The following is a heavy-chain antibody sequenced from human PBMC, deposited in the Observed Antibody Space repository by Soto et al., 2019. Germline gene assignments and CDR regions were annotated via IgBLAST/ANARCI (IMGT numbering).Heavy chain of an antibody. D-gene: IGHD6-13*01. CDR3: ARETPSAAAAYYYYGLDV. CDR2: IIPVFGTA. V-gene: IGHV1-69*13. CDR1: GGTFSSYF. Sequence: SVKVSCKVSGGTFSSYFINWVRQAPGQGLEWVGGIIPVFGTASYAEKFQGRVTITADESTSTAYMELSRLRSDDTAVYYCARETPSAAAAYYYYGLDVWGQGTTVTVSS. J-gene: IGHJ6*02.